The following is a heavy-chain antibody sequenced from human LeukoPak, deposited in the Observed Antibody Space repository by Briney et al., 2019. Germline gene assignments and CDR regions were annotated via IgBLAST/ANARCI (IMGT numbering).Heavy chain of an antibody. V-gene: IGHV4-34*01. D-gene: IGHD2-8*01. CDR3: ARGLGMRDY. J-gene: IGHJ4*02. CDR1: GASFSGYY. Sequence: SETLSLTCAVYGASFSGYYWSWIRQPPGKGLEWIGEINHSGSTNYNPSLKSRVTISVDTSKNQFSLKLSSVTAADTAVYYCARGLGMRDYWGQGTLVTVSS. CDR2: INHSGST.